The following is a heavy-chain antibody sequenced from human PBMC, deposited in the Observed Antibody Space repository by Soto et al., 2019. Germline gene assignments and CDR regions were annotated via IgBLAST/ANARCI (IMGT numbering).Heavy chain of an antibody. CDR2: INHSGST. V-gene: IGHV4-34*01. CDR3: ARGGGYNWNYGY. D-gene: IGHD1-7*01. Sequence: SETLSLTCAVYGGSFSGYYWSWIRQPPGKGLEWIGEINHSGSTNYNPSLKSRVTISVDTSKNQFSLKLSSVNAADTAVYYCARGGGYNWNYGYWGQGTLVTVSS. CDR1: GGSFSGYY. J-gene: IGHJ4*02.